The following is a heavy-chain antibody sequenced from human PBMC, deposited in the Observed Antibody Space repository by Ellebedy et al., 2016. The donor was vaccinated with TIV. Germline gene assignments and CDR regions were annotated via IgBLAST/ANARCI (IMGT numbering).Heavy chain of an antibody. CDR1: GSTFTGYF. J-gene: IGHJ3*02. CDR3: ARQEMATIGDSFDI. Sequence: AASVKVSCKASGSTFTGYFMHWVRQAPGQGLEWLGWINPNSGDTNYAQKFQGWVTMTRDTSISTADMELSRLRSDDTADYYCARQEMATIGDSFDIWGQGTMVTVSS. CDR2: INPNSGDT. D-gene: IGHD5-24*01. V-gene: IGHV1-2*04.